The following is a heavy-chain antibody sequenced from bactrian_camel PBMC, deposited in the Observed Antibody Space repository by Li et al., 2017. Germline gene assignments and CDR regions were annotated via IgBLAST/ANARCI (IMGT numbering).Heavy chain of an antibody. V-gene: IGHV3S1*01. Sequence: VQLVESGGGSAQPGGSLKLSCVASGYRVKSGCMAYFRQTTGKEREGVAFVYFGGGSTYYADSVKGRFTISQDKGKNMVYLQMNSLKPDDSGTYYCAYESGTTPDLCRRRGPGGYFGQGTQVTVS. D-gene: IGHD7*01. CDR2: VYFGGGST. CDR1: GYRVKSGC. J-gene: IGHJ4*01.